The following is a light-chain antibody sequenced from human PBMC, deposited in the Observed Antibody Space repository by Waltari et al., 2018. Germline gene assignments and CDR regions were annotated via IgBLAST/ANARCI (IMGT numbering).Light chain of an antibody. V-gene: IGKV4-1*01. CDR1: QRVLYGSNNKNY. CDR3: QQYYTTPLT. Sequence: DIVMTQSPDSLAVSLGERATINCKSSQRVLYGSNNKNYLAWYKQKPGQPPKLLIYCASTRASGVPDRFSGSGSETDFTLTISSLQAEDVAVYYCQQYYTTPLTFGGGTKVEIK. J-gene: IGKJ4*01. CDR2: CAS.